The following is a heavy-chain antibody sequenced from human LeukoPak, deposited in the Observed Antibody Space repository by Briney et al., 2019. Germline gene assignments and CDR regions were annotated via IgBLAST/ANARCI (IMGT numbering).Heavy chain of an antibody. CDR2: ISGSGGST. J-gene: IGHJ4*02. CDR1: GVTFSSYG. V-gene: IGHV3-23*01. Sequence: GGSLRLFCAASGVTFSSYGMSWVRQAPGKGVEWGSAISGSGGSTYYADSVKDRFTISRDNSKNTLYLQMNSLRAEDTAVYYCAKVRVGDLRYYFDYWGQGTLVTVSS. CDR3: AKVRVGDLRYYFDY. D-gene: IGHD4-17*01.